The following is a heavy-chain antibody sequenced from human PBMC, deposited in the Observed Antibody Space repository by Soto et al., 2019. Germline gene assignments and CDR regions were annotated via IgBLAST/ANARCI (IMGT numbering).Heavy chain of an antibody. CDR1: GYTFTSYG. CDR3: ARAYYDFWSGYFRQYYYYYGMDV. CDR2: ISAYNGNT. J-gene: IGHJ6*02. Sequence: ASVKVSCKASGYTFTSYGISWVRQAPGQGLEWMGWISAYNGNTNYAQKLQGRVTMTTDTSTSTAYMELRSLRSDDTAVYYCARAYYDFWSGYFRQYYYYYGMDVWGQGTTVTVS. D-gene: IGHD3-3*01. V-gene: IGHV1-18*04.